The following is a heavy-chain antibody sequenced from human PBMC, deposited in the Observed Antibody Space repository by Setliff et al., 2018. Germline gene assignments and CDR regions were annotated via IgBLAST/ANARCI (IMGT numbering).Heavy chain of an antibody. Sequence: SETLSLTCTVSGGSISSNNYYGGWIRQPPGKGLEWIGSIYYSGSTYYNPSLKSRVTISVDTSKNQFSLKLTSVSAADTAVYYCARAYYYASGNSHNYYMDVWGKGIAVTVSS. J-gene: IGHJ6*03. CDR3: ARAYYYASGNSHNYYMDV. D-gene: IGHD3-10*01. CDR2: IYYSGST. V-gene: IGHV4-39*01. CDR1: GGSISSNNYY.